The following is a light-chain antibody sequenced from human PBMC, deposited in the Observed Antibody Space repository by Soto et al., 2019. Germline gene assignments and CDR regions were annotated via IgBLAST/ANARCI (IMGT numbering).Light chain of an antibody. Sequence: IQVTQSPSSLSASLGDRVTITCRANQPIGVYLAWFQQQPGKVPKLLIYAASALQSGVPSRFSGSGSGTDFTLTISSLQPEDIATYYCQKYNSAPLTFGGGTKVDIK. CDR3: QKYNSAPLT. CDR2: AAS. V-gene: IGKV1-27*01. J-gene: IGKJ4*01. CDR1: QPIGVY.